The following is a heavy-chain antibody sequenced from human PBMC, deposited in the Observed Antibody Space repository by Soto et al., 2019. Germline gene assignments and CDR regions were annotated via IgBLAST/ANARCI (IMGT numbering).Heavy chain of an antibody. J-gene: IGHJ5*02. CDR2: ISGTGGGT. CDR1: GFTFNNFA. Sequence: GGSLRLSCAASGFTFNNFAMSWVRQAPGMRLAWVSTISGTGGGTYYADSVKGRFTISRDNSKNTLYLQMNSLRAEDTAVYYCAKGTEYSSGWYDHWGQGTLVTVSS. CDR3: AKGTEYSSGWYDH. D-gene: IGHD6-19*01. V-gene: IGHV3-23*01.